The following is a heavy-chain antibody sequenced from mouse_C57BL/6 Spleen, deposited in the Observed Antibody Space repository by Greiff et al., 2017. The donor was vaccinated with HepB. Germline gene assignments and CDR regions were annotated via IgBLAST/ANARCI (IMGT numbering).Heavy chain of an antibody. CDR3: AISRTGYYAMDY. D-gene: IGHD4-1*01. V-gene: IGHV1-82*01. CDR2: IYPGDGDT. J-gene: IGHJ4*01. CDR1: GYAFSSSW. Sequence: VQLQQSGPELVKPGASVKISCKASGYAFSSSWMNWVKQRPGKGLEWIGRIYPGDGDTNYNGKFKGKATLTADKSSSTAYMQLSSLTSEDSAVYFCAISRTGYYAMDYWGQGTSVTVSS.